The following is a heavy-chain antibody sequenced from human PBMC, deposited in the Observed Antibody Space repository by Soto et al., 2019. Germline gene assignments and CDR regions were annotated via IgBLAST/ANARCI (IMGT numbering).Heavy chain of an antibody. CDR3: AREGTTVTTWTAGGFDP. CDR1: GGSISSGDYY. Sequence: QVQLQESGPGLVKPSQTLSLTCTVSGGSISSGDYYWSWIRQPPGKGLEWIGYIYYSGSTYYNPSLKSRVTISVATSKNQFSLKLSSVTAADTAVYYCAREGTTVTTWTAGGFDPWGQGTLVTVSS. D-gene: IGHD4-4*01. J-gene: IGHJ5*02. CDR2: IYYSGST. V-gene: IGHV4-30-4*01.